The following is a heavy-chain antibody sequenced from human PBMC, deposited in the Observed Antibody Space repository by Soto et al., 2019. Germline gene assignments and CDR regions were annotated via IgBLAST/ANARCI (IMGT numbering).Heavy chain of an antibody. Sequence: QVQLVESGGGVVQPGRSLRLSCAASGFTFSSYGMHWVRQAPGKGLEWVAVIWYDGSNKYYADSVKGRFTISRDNSKNTLYLQMNSLRAEDTAVYYCARGQTFDSSGWYGGDWFDPWGQGILVTVSS. J-gene: IGHJ5*02. CDR2: IWYDGSNK. CDR3: ARGQTFDSSGWYGGDWFDP. CDR1: GFTFSSYG. V-gene: IGHV3-33*01. D-gene: IGHD6-19*01.